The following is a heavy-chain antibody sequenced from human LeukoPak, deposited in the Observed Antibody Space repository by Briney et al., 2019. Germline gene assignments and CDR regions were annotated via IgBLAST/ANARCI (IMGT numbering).Heavy chain of an antibody. CDR3: ARYRGAFDY. CDR1: GFTFSSYA. J-gene: IGHJ4*02. CDR2: INHSGST. V-gene: IGHV4-34*08. D-gene: IGHD1-26*01. Sequence: PGGSLRLSCAASGFTFSSYAMSWVRQPPGKGLEWIGEINHSGSTNYNPSLKSRVTISVDTSKNQFSLKLSSVTAADTAVYYCARYRGAFDYWGQGTLVTVSS.